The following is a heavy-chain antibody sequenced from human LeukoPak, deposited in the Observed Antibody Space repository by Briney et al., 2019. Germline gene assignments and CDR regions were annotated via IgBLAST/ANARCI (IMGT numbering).Heavy chain of an antibody. D-gene: IGHD3-22*01. CDR1: GFTFSTYA. CDR2: ISYDGSNK. CDR3: ARDGIANYYDSSGYPGNWFDP. Sequence: PGGSLRLSCAASGFTFSTYAMHWVRQAPGKGLEWVAVISYDGSNKYYADSVKGRFTISRDNSKNTLYLQMNSLRAEDTAVYYCARDGIANYYDSSGYPGNWFDPWGQGTLVTGSS. V-gene: IGHV3-30-3*01. J-gene: IGHJ5*02.